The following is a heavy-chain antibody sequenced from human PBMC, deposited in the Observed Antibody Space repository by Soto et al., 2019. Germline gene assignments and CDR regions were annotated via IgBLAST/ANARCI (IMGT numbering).Heavy chain of an antibody. CDR3: ARGGLWFGELLPYYYYGMDV. D-gene: IGHD3-10*01. J-gene: IGHJ6*02. Sequence: TLSLTCTVSGGSISSYYWSWIRQPAGKGLEWIGRIYTSGSTNYNPSLKSRVTMSVDTSKNQFSLKLSSVTAADTAVYYCARGGLWFGELLPYYYYGMDVWGQGTTVTVSS. CDR1: GGSISSYY. V-gene: IGHV4-4*07. CDR2: IYTSGST.